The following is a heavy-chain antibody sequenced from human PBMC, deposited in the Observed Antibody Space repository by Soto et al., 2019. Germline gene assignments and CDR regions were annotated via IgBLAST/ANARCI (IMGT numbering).Heavy chain of an antibody. D-gene: IGHD3-10*01. Sequence: GGSLRLNCAVSGFSFSSNSMSWVRQAPGKGLEWVSYISSSSSTIYYADSVKSRFTISRDNAKNSLYLQMYSLRDEDTAVYYCARGSGDHYYYGMDVWGPGTTVTVSS. CDR1: GFSFSSNS. J-gene: IGHJ6*02. V-gene: IGHV3-48*02. CDR3: ARGSGDHYYYGMDV. CDR2: ISSSSSTI.